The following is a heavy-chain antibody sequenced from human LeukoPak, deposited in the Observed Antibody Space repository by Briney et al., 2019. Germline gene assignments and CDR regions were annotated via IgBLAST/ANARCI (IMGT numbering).Heavy chain of an antibody. CDR2: ISSSGSTI. Sequence: GGSLRLSCAASGFTFSDYYMSWIRQAPGKGLEWVSYISSSGSTIYYADSVKGRFTISRDNSKNTLYLQMNSLRAEDTAVYYCAKDRRAGSYDYWGQGTLVTVSS. CDR3: AKDRRAGSYDY. V-gene: IGHV3-11*01. CDR1: GFTFSDYY. J-gene: IGHJ4*02. D-gene: IGHD3-10*01.